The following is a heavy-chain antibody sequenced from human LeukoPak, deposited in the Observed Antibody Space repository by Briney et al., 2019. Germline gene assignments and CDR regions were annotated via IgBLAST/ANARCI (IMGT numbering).Heavy chain of an antibody. CDR2: IYYSGST. Sequence: PSETLSLTCTVSGGSISSSRDYWGWIRQPPGKGLEWIGSIYYSGSTYYNPSLKSRVTISVDTSKNQFSLKLSSVTAADTAVYYCARAYSGSYYVGYYYYYMDVWGKGTTVTVSS. CDR3: ARAYSGSYYVGYYYYYMDV. D-gene: IGHD1-26*01. CDR1: GGSISSSRDY. V-gene: IGHV4-39*01. J-gene: IGHJ6*03.